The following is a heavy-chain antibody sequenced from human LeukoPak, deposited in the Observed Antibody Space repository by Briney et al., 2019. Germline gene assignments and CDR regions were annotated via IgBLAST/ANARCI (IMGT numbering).Heavy chain of an antibody. D-gene: IGHD6-13*01. CDR1: GLTLNSYG. V-gene: IGHV3-30*18. J-gene: IGHJ4*02. CDR2: ISNDGSNK. Sequence: PGGSLRLSCVASGLTLNSYGMHWVHQAPGKGLEWVAAISNDGSNKYYADSVKGRFTVSRDNPKNTVYLQMNSLRAEDTAVYYCTKDRYCDSTSCPTDYWGQGALVIVSS. CDR3: TKDRYCDSTSCPTDY.